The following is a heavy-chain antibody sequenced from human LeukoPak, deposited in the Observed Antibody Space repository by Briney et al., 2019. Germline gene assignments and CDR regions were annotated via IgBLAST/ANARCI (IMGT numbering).Heavy chain of an antibody. Sequence: SETLSLTCTVSGGSISSGSYYWGWIRQPPGKGLEWIGSFYYSGSTYYNPSLKGRVTISVDTSKNQFSLKLSSVTAADTAVYYCARVDVWGSSTSDYFDYWGQGTLVTVSS. CDR1: GGSISSGSYY. V-gene: IGHV4-39*07. D-gene: IGHD3-16*01. J-gene: IGHJ4*02. CDR2: FYYSGST. CDR3: ARVDVWGSSTSDYFDY.